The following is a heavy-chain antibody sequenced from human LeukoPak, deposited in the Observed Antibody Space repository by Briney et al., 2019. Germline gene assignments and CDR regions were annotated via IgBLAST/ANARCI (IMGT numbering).Heavy chain of an antibody. CDR2: FDPEDGET. J-gene: IGHJ4*02. CDR3: ATGAMITFGGVIALDY. CDR1: GGTFSSYA. Sequence: GASVKVSCKASGGTFSSYAISWVRQAPGKGLEWMGGFDPEDGETIYAQKFQGRVTMTEDTSTDTAYMELSSLRSEDTAVYYCATGAMITFGGVIALDYWGQGTLVTVSS. D-gene: IGHD3-16*02. V-gene: IGHV1-24*01.